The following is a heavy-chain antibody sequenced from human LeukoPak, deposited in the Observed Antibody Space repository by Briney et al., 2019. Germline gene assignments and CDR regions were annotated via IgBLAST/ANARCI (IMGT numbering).Heavy chain of an antibody. V-gene: IGHV4-34*01. CDR2: INNSGST. D-gene: IGHD2-15*01. CDR3: ARGVRGGLLDY. CDR1: GGSFSGYY. J-gene: IGHJ4*02. Sequence: PSETLSLTCAVYGGSFSGYYWSWIRQPPGKGLEWIGEINNSGSTNYNPSLKRRFTISVDTSKNQFSLKLSSVTAADTAVYYCARGVRGGLLDYWGPGTLVTVSS.